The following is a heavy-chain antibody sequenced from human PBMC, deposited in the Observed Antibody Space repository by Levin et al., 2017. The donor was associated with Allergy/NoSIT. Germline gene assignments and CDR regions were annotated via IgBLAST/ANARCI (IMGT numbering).Heavy chain of an antibody. CDR2: IYYSGST. D-gene: IGHD4-17*01. V-gene: IGHV4-31*03. CDR1: GGSISSGGYY. J-gene: IGHJ4*02. Sequence: SETLSLTCTVSGGSISSGGYYWSWIRQHPGKGLEWIGYIYYSGSTYYNPSLKSRVTISVDTSKNQFSLKLSSVTAADTAVYYCARGRDDYGDYGGPLFDYWGQGTLVTVSS. CDR3: ARGRDDYGDYGGPLFDY.